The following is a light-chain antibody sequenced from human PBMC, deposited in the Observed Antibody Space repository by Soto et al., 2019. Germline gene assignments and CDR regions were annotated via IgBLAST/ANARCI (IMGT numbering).Light chain of an antibody. CDR1: QSISSY. CDR2: AAS. Sequence: DIQMTQSPSSLSASVGDRVTITYRASQSISSYLNWYQQKPGNAPKLLIYAASSLQSGVPSRFSGSGPGTDFTLTISSLQPEDFATYYCQQSYSTLLTFGGGTKVEIK. V-gene: IGKV1-39*01. J-gene: IGKJ4*01. CDR3: QQSYSTLLT.